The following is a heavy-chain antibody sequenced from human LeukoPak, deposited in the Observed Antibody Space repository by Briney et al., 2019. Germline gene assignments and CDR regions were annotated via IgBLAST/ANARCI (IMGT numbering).Heavy chain of an antibody. CDR1: TFSFSSYA. V-gene: IGHV3-23*01. J-gene: IGHJ4*02. CDR2: ISASGGST. CDR3: AKIGSDYYYGLGEAYY. D-gene: IGHD3-10*01. Sequence: GGSLRLSCAASTFSFSSYAMSWVRQAPGKGPEWVSTISASGGSTYYADSVKGRFTISRDNSKNTLHLQMNSLRAEDTAVYYCAKIGSDYYYGLGEAYYWGQGTPVTVSS.